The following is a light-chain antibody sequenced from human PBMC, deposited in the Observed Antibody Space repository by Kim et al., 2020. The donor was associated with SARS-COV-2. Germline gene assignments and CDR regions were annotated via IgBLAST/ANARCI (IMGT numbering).Light chain of an antibody. J-gene: IGLJ2*01. CDR1: SLRSDY. CDR3: NSRDSSGNHLV. CDR2: GKN. Sequence: ALGQKVRITWQGGSLRSDYEIWYLQKPGQAPVVVIYGKNNRPSGIPDRFSGSSSGNPASLTITGAQAEDEADYYCNSRDSSGNHLVFGGGTQLTVL. V-gene: IGLV3-19*01.